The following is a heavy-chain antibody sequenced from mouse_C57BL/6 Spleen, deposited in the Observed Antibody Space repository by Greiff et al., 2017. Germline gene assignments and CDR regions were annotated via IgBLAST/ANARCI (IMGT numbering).Heavy chain of an antibody. CDR1: GYTFTDYY. Sequence: EVQLQESGPVLVKPGASVKMSCKASGYTFTDYYMNWVKQSHGKSLEWIGVINPYNGGTSYNQKFKGKATLTVDKSSSTAYMELNSLTSEDSAVYYCARRPLPTRAMDYWGQGTSVTVSS. J-gene: IGHJ4*01. CDR3: ARRPLPTRAMDY. V-gene: IGHV1-19*01. CDR2: INPYNGGT. D-gene: IGHD5-5*01.